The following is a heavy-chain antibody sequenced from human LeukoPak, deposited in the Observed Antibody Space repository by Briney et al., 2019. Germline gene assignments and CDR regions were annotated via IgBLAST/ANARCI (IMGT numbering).Heavy chain of an antibody. CDR2: ISSSSSYI. D-gene: IGHD2-8*01. J-gene: IGHJ3*02. V-gene: IGHV3-21*01. CDR1: GSTFSSYS. CDR3: ARDAQYADDAFDI. Sequence: GGSLRLSCAASGSTFSSYSMNWVRQAPGKGLEWVSSISSSSSYIYYADSVKGRFTISRDNAKNSLYLQMNSLRAEDTAVYYCARDAQYADDAFDIWGQGTMVTVSS.